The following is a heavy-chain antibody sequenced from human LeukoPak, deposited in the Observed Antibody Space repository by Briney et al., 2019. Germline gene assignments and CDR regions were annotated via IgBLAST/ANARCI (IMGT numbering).Heavy chain of an antibody. Sequence: SETLSLTCTVSGGSISSGSYYWSWIRQPAVKGLEWIGRIYTSGSTNYNPSLKSRVTISVDTSKNQFSLKLSSVTAADTAVYYCARFYDSSGYFNYWGQGTLVTVSS. J-gene: IGHJ4*02. V-gene: IGHV4-61*02. CDR1: GGSISSGSYY. D-gene: IGHD3-22*01. CDR2: IYTSGST. CDR3: ARFYDSSGYFNY.